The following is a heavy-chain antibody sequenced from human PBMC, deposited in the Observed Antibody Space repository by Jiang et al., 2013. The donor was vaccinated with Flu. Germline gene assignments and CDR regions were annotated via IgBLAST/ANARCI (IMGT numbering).Heavy chain of an antibody. Sequence: LVKPSETLSLNLALSLVTPSAVVVATGAGSASPQGRGWSGLRVSIVGVPTINPSLKSRVTMSVDTSKNQFSLNLRSVTAADTAVYYCARQWDDTGNYYARAHFDSWGQGTLVTVSS. CDR3: ARQWDDTGNYYARAHFDS. D-gene: IGHD1-26*01. CDR2: SIVGVP. V-gene: IGHV4-39*01. CDR1: VTPSAVVVAT. J-gene: IGHJ4*02.